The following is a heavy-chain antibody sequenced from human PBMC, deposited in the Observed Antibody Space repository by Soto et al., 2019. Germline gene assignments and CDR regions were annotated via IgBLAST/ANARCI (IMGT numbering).Heavy chain of an antibody. CDR3: AKELQRGMDG. D-gene: IGHD4-4*01. Sequence: ASVKVSCKASGYTFSVYHMHWVRKAPGQGLEWMGWVHPNSGGTNYAQSFEGRVTMTRDTSINTAYMELSRLTSDDTAVYYCAKELQRGMDGWGQGTKVTVS. J-gene: IGHJ6*02. V-gene: IGHV1-2*02. CDR1: GYTFSVYH. CDR2: VHPNSGGT.